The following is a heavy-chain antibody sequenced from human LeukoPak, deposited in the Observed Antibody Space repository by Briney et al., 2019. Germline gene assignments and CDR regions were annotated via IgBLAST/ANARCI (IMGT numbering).Heavy chain of an antibody. Sequence: GGSLRLSCAASGFTFSSYWMTWVRQAPGKGLEWVAKTKQDGSEKYYVDSVKGRFTISRDNAKNSLYLQMSSLRAEDTAVYYCARGSYQFDYWGQGTLVAVSS. CDR1: GFTFSSYW. CDR2: TKQDGSEK. D-gene: IGHD2-2*01. CDR3: ARGSYQFDY. J-gene: IGHJ4*02. V-gene: IGHV3-7*01.